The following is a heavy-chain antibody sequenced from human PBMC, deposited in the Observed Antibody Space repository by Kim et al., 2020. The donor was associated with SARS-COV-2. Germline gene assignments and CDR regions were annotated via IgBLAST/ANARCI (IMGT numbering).Heavy chain of an antibody. V-gene: IGHV1-69*13. CDR1: GGTFSSYA. Sequence: SVKVSCKASGGTFSSYAISWVRQAPGQGLEWMGGIIPIFGTANYAQKFQGRVTITADESTSTAYMELSSLRSEDTAVYYCARGFGELLSQPFDYWGQGTXVTVSS. J-gene: IGHJ4*02. D-gene: IGHD3-10*01. CDR3: ARGFGELLSQPFDY. CDR2: IIPIFGTA.